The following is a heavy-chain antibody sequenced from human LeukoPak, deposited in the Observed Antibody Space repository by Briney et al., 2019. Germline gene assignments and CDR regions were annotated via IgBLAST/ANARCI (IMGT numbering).Heavy chain of an antibody. J-gene: IGHJ4*02. D-gene: IGHD2-2*01. V-gene: IGHV3-30-3*01. CDR3: ASLPPDIVVVPAARLDY. CDR1: GFTFSSYA. Sequence: GGSLRLSCAASGFTFSSYAMHWVRQAPGKGLEWVALISYDGNNKYYADSVKGRFTISRDNSKDRLYLQMDSLRAEDTAVYSCASLPPDIVVVPAARLDYWGQGTLVTVSS. CDR2: ISYDGNNK.